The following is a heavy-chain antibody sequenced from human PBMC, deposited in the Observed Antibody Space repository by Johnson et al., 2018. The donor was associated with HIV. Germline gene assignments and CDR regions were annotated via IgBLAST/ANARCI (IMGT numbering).Heavy chain of an antibody. Sequence: QEQLVESGGGLVKPGGSLRLSCAASGFTFSDYYMTWVRQAPGKGLEWVSYISSSGRTIYYADSVKGRFTISRDNAKNSLYLQMNSLRAEDTAVYYCARATVESAFDIWGQGTMVTVSS. J-gene: IGHJ3*02. D-gene: IGHD4-23*01. CDR1: GFTFSDYY. CDR3: ARATVESAFDI. CDR2: ISSSGRTI. V-gene: IGHV3-11*04.